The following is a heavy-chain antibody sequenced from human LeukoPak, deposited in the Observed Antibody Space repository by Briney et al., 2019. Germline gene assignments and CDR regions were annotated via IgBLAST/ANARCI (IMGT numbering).Heavy chain of an antibody. CDR2: ISSSSSTI. J-gene: IGHJ6*03. Sequence: PGGSLRLSCAASGFTFSSYSMTWVRQAPGKGLEWVSYISSSSSTIYYADSVKGRFTISRDNAKNSLYLQMNSLRAEDTAVYYCARLGEPVVVPAAVYYYYYYMDVWGKGTTVTVSS. D-gene: IGHD2-2*01. V-gene: IGHV3-48*04. CDR3: ARLGEPVVVPAAVYYYYYYMDV. CDR1: GFTFSSYS.